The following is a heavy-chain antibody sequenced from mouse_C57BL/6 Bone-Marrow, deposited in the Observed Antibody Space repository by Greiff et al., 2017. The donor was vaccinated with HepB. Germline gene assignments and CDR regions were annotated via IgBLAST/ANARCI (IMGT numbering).Heavy chain of an antibody. CDR3: TGDYYGSSPHYFDY. V-gene: IGHV1-5*01. CDR2: IYPGNSDT. CDR1: GYTFTSYW. Sequence: VQLKQSGTVLARPGASVKMSCKTSGYTFTSYWMHWVKQSPGQGLEWIGAIYPGNSDTSYNQKFKGKAKLTAVTSASTAYMELSSLTNEDSAVYYCTGDYYGSSPHYFDYWGQGTTLTVSS. J-gene: IGHJ2*01. D-gene: IGHD1-1*01.